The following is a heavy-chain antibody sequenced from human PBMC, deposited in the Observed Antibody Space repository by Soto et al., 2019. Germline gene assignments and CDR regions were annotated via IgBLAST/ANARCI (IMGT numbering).Heavy chain of an antibody. D-gene: IGHD6-13*01. CDR3: AKPVPPSIAAAGTSPDY. J-gene: IGHJ4*02. CDR1: GFTFSSYA. Sequence: GGSVRLSCAASGFTFSSYAMSWVRQAPGKGLEWVSAISGSGGSTYYADSVKGRFTISRDNSKNTLYLQMNSLRAEDTAVYYCAKPVPPSIAAAGTSPDYWGQGTLVTVSS. CDR2: ISGSGGST. V-gene: IGHV3-23*01.